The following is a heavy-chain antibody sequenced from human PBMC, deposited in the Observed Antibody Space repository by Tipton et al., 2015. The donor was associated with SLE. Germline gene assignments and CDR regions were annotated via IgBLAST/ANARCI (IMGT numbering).Heavy chain of an antibody. D-gene: IGHD1-26*01. CDR2: IYYSGGI. J-gene: IGHJ4*02. Sequence: TLSLTCSVSGGSLSSSSYYWGWIRQLPAKGLEWIGNIYYSGGICYNPSLMSRITISVDTSKNQYSLKLSSVTAADTAVYYCARGSRVEEDLDYWGPGTLVTVSS. V-gene: IGHV4-39*07. CDR3: ARGSRVEEDLDY. CDR1: GGSLSSSSYY.